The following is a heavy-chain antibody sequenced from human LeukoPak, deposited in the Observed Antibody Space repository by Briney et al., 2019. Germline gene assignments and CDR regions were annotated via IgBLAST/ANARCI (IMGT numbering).Heavy chain of an antibody. V-gene: IGHV3-74*01. D-gene: IGHD2-21*02. J-gene: IGHJ3*02. CDR2: INSDGSST. CDR3: ARHGGYCGGDCHDAFDI. Sequence: GGSLRLSCAASGFTFSSYWMHWVRQAPGKGLVWVSRINSDGSSTSYADSVKGRFTISRDNAKNTPYLQMNSLRAEDTAVYYCARHGGYCGGDCHDAFDIWGQGTMVTVSS. CDR1: GFTFSSYW.